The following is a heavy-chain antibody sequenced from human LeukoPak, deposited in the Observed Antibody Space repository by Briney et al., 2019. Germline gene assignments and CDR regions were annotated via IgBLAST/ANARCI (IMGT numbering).Heavy chain of an antibody. CDR2: IYYSGST. J-gene: IGHJ3*02. Sequence: NASETLSLTCTVSGDSFSSVTDYWAWIRQPPGKGLEWIGYIYYSGSTNYNPSLKSRVTISVDTSKNQFSLKLSSVTAADTAVYYCARLITSVRGAPDAFDIWGQGTMVTVSS. D-gene: IGHD3-10*01. V-gene: IGHV4-61*01. CDR3: ARLITSVRGAPDAFDI. CDR1: GDSFSSVTDY.